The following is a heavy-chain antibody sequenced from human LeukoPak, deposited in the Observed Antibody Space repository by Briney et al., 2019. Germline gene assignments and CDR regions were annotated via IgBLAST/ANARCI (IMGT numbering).Heavy chain of an antibody. CDR2: IYYTGNT. J-gene: IGHJ6*02. CDR3: ASPYSGSFGGSYYYGVDV. CDR1: AGSITSSTYY. Sequence: SETLSLTCTVSAGSITSSTYYWGWIRQPPGKGLEWIGIIYYTGNTHYNPSLKSRVTISVDTSKNQFSLNLSSVTAADTAVYYCASPYSGSFGGSYYYGVDVWGQGTTVTVSS. D-gene: IGHD1-26*01. V-gene: IGHV4-39*07.